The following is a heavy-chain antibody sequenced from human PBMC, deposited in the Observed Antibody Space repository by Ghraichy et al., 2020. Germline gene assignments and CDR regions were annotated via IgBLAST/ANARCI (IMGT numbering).Heavy chain of an antibody. CDR2: ISWNSGSI. Sequence: GGSLRLSCAASGFTFDDYAMHWVRQAPGKGLEWVSGISWNSGSIGYADSVKGRFTISRDNAKNSLYLQMNSLRAEDTALYYCAKDMGLGEQLVPWDAFDIWGQGTMVTVSS. CDR1: GFTFDDYA. V-gene: IGHV3-9*01. CDR3: AKDMGLGEQLVPWDAFDI. D-gene: IGHD6-6*01. J-gene: IGHJ3*02.